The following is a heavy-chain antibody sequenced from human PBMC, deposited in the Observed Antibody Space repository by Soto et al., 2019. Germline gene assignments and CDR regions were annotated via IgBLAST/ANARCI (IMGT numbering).Heavy chain of an antibody. Sequence: EVQLVESGGGLVQPGGSLRLSCVASGFTFSSYWMHWVRQAPGKGLVWVSRINSDGSRTSYADSVKGRFTISRDNAKDTLYMQMNSVRAEDTAVYYCARVIYGDDYFDYWGQGTLVTVSS. CDR3: ARVIYGDDYFDY. V-gene: IGHV3-74*01. CDR1: GFTFSSYW. D-gene: IGHD4-17*01. J-gene: IGHJ4*02. CDR2: INSDGSRT.